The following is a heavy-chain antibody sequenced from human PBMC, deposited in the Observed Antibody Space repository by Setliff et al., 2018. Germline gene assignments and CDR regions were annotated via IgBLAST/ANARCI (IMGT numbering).Heavy chain of an antibody. D-gene: IGHD3-10*01. CDR2: FDFEDGET. J-gene: IGHJ6*03. CDR3: ARGFRGVVGLYYYYFMDV. V-gene: IGHV1-24*01. CDR1: GYTLTKLP. Sequence: ASVKVSCKVSGYTLTKLPMHWVRQAPGKGLEWMGGFDFEDGETIYAHKFQGRVTMTEDTSTDTAYMELSSLRSEDTALYYCARGFRGVVGLYYYYFMDVWGKGTTVTVSS.